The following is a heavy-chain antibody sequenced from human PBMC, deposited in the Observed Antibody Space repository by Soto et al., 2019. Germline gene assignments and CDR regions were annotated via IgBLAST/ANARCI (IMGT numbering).Heavy chain of an antibody. J-gene: IGHJ4*02. Sequence: SETLSLTCPVSDGSISSGDYYWSFVNQPPGKGLEWIGYIYYSGSTYYNPSLKSRVTISVDTSKNQFSLKLSSVTAADTAVYYCARARSGDYGDYHFEYWGQGTLVTVSS. CDR2: IYYSGST. D-gene: IGHD4-17*01. V-gene: IGHV4-30-4*01. CDR1: DGSISSGDYY. CDR3: ARARSGDYGDYHFEY.